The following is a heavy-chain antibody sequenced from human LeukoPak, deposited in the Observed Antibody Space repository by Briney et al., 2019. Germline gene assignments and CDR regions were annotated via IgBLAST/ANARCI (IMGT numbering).Heavy chain of an antibody. J-gene: IGHJ4*02. CDR1: GFTFSSYA. CDR2: ISYDGSNK. Sequence: GGSLRLSCAASGFTFSSYAMHWVRQAPGKGLERVAVISYDGSNKYYADSVKGRFTISRDNSKNTLYLQMNSLRAEDTAVYYCARSERWLQVYFDYWGQGTLVTVSS. D-gene: IGHD5-24*01. CDR3: ARSERWLQVYFDY. V-gene: IGHV3-30-3*01.